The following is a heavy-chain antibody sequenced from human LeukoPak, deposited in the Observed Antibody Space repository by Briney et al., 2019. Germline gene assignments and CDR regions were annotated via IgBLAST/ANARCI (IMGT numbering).Heavy chain of an antibody. Sequence: GASVKVSCKASGYTFTSYGISWVRQAPGQGLEWMGWISAYNGNTNYAQKLQGRVTMTTDTSTSTAYMELRSLRSDDTAVYYCARDQRDSDYVWGSYRAQSNDAFDIWGQGTMVTVSS. CDR2: ISAYNGNT. CDR3: ARDQRDSDYVWGSYRAQSNDAFDI. D-gene: IGHD3-16*02. J-gene: IGHJ3*02. CDR1: GYTFTSYG. V-gene: IGHV1-18*01.